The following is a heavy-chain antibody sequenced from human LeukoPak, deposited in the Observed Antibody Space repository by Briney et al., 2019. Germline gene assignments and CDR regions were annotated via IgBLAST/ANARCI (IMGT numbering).Heavy chain of an antibody. V-gene: IGHV3-53*01. J-gene: IGHJ4*02. CDR3: ARGYRYDY. CDR1: GFTFSRNW. CDR2: IYSGGST. Sequence: PGGSLRLSCAASGFTFSRNWMSWVRQAPGKGLEWVSVIYSGGSTYYADSVKGRFTISRDNSKNTLYLQMNSLRAEDTAVYYCARGYRYDYWGQGTLVTVSS. D-gene: IGHD5-18*01.